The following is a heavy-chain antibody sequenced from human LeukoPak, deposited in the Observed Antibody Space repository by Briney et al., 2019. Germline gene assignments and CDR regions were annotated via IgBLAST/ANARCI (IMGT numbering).Heavy chain of an antibody. CDR3: AIELSLLFDY. CDR2: FDPEDGET. D-gene: IGHD1-26*01. Sequence: ASVKVSCKASGYTFTNYDFSWVRQAPGQGLEWMGGFDPEDGETIYAQKFQGRVTMTEDTSTDTAYMELSSLRSEDTAVYYCAIELSLLFDYWGQGTLVTVSS. V-gene: IGHV1-24*01. J-gene: IGHJ4*02. CDR1: GYTFTNYD.